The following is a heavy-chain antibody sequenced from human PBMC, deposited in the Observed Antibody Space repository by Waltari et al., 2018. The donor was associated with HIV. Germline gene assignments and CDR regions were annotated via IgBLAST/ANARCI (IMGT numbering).Heavy chain of an antibody. Sequence: QVQLVMSWGAVVQPERYLRLSWAASGFPLRCYAMLWVRQAPGKGLEWVAVISYDGRNKYYADSVKGRFTISRDNSKNTLYLQMNSLRAEDTAVYYCARPMNYGDYPYYFDYWGQGTLVTVSS. J-gene: IGHJ4*02. CDR1: GFPLRCYA. CDR2: ISYDGRNK. D-gene: IGHD4-17*01. V-gene: IGHV3-30*01. CDR3: ARPMNYGDYPYYFDY.